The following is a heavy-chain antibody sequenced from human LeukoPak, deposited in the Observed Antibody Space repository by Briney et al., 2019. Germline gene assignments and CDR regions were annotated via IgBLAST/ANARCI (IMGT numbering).Heavy chain of an antibody. V-gene: IGHV4-59*08. CDR1: GGSISSYY. Sequence: SETLSLTCTVSGGSISSYYWSWIRQPPGKGLEWVGYIYYSGSTTYNPALKSRVTISVDTSKNQFSLKLSPVTAADTAVYYCAGRGIAVADYPYWGQGTLVTVSS. CDR3: AGRGIAVADYPY. J-gene: IGHJ4*02. CDR2: IYYSGST. D-gene: IGHD6-19*01.